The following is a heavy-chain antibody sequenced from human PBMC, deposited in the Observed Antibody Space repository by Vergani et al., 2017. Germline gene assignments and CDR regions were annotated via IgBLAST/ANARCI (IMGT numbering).Heavy chain of an antibody. J-gene: IGHJ4*02. CDR1: GYTLTELS. CDR2: VDPEDGET. Sequence: QVQLVQSGAEVKKPGASVKVSCKVSGYTLTELSMHWVQQAPGKGLEWMGLVDPEDGETIYAEKFQGRVTITADTSTDTAYMELSSLRSEDTAVYYCATVNPERDSSSWYHYFDYWGQGTLVTVSS. CDR3: ATVNPERDSSSWYHYFDY. V-gene: IGHV1-24*01. D-gene: IGHD6-13*01.